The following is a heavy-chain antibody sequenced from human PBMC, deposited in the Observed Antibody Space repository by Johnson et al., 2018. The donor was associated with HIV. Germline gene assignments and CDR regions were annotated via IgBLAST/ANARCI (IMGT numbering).Heavy chain of an antibody. D-gene: IGHD6-13*01. V-gene: IGHV3-13*01. CDR1: GFTFSTYD. J-gene: IGHJ3*02. Sequence: VQLVESGGGLVQPGGSLRLSCAASGFTFSTYDMHWVRQATGKGLEWVSAIGPAGDTYYPGSVKGRFTISRENAKNSLYLQMNSLRAGDTAVYYCARGQRSSWYPVNAFDIWGQGTMVTVSS. CDR2: IGPAGDT. CDR3: ARGQRSSWYPVNAFDI.